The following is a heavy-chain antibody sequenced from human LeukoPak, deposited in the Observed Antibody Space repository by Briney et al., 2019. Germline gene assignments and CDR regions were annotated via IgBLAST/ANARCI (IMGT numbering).Heavy chain of an antibody. J-gene: IGHJ4*02. V-gene: IGHV3-64D*06. Sequence: GGSLRLSCSASGFTFCSYAMHWVREAPGKGLEYVSAISSNGGSTYYADSVKGRFTISRDNSKNTLYLQMSSLRAEDTAVYYCVKAKLGDGYNSVGFDYWGQGTLVTVSS. D-gene: IGHD5-24*01. CDR3: VKAKLGDGYNSVGFDY. CDR2: ISSNGGST. CDR1: GFTFCSYA.